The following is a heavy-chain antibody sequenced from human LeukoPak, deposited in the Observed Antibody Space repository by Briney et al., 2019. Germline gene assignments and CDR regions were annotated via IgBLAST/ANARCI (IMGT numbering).Heavy chain of an antibody. J-gene: IGHJ6*02. Sequence: SETLSLTCTVSGGSISSYYWSWIRQPPGKGLEWIGYIYYSGSTNYNPSLKSRVTISVDTSKNQFPLKLSSVTAADTAVYYCARAIYSLYGMDVWGQGTTVTVSS. CDR2: IYYSGST. D-gene: IGHD2-21*01. CDR3: ARAIYSLYGMDV. CDR1: GGSISSYY. V-gene: IGHV4-59*08.